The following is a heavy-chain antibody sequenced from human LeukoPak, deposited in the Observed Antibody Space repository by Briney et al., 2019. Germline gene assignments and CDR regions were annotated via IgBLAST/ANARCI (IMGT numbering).Heavy chain of an antibody. J-gene: IGHJ4*02. CDR2: IYHRGST. CDR1: GYSISSGYF. CDR3: ARDLTFAVATPIGYDY. V-gene: IGHV4-38-2*02. Sequence: ASETLSLTCTVSGYSISSGYFWGWIRQPPGKGLEWIGSIYHRGSTYYNPSLKSRVTISVDTSKNQFSLKLSSVTAADTAVYYCARDLTFAVATPIGYDYWGQGTLVTVSS. D-gene: IGHD4-23*01.